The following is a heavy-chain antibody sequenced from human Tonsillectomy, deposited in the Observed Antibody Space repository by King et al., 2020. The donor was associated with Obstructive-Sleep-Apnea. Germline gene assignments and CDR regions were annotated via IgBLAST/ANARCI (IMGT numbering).Heavy chain of an antibody. CDR2: IYHSGST. CDR3: ARAAVAGTLVYFDY. CDR1: GYSISSGYY. Sequence: VQLQESGPGLVKPSETLSLTCTVSGYSISSGYYWGWIRQPPGKGLEWIGSIYHSGSTYYNPSLKSRVTISVDTSKNQFSLKLSSVTAADTAVYYCARAAVAGTLVYFDYWGQGTLVTVPS. J-gene: IGHJ4*02. D-gene: IGHD6-19*01. V-gene: IGHV4-38-2*02.